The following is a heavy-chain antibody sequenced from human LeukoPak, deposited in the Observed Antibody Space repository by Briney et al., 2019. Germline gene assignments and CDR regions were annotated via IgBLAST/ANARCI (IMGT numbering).Heavy chain of an antibody. D-gene: IGHD1-20*01. V-gene: IGHV1-2*02. CDR1: GHTFTGYY. J-gene: IGHJ4*02. CDR2: INPNSGGT. CDR3: ARGTITGTITRKFDY. Sequence: ASVKVSCKASGHTFTGYYMHWVRQAPGQGLEWMGWINPNSGGTNYAQKFQGRVTMTRDTSISTAYMELSRLRSDDTAVYYCARGTITGTITRKFDYWGQGTLVTVSS.